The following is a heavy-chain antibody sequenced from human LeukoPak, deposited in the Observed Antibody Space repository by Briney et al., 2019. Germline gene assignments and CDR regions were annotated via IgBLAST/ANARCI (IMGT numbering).Heavy chain of an antibody. Sequence: PSETLSLTCTVSGGSISSYYWSWIRQPAGKGLEWIGRIYTSGSTNYNPSLKSRVTMSVDTSKNQFSLKLRSVTAADTAVYYCARHREFSSSGNYFDYWGQGTLVTVSS. CDR1: GGSISSYY. D-gene: IGHD6-6*01. CDR3: ARHREFSSSGNYFDY. V-gene: IGHV4-4*07. CDR2: IYTSGST. J-gene: IGHJ4*02.